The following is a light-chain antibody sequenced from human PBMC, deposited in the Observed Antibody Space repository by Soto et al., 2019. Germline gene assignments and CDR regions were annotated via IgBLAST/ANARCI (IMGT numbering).Light chain of an antibody. V-gene: IGKV3D-15*01. Sequence: EIVLTQSPGTLSVSPGERATLSCRASQGVRSNLAWYQQKPGQPPRLVISGASTRAPGIPARFSGFGSGTDFILTISSLQPEDFATYYCQQSYSTPPTFGQGTKVDIK. CDR3: QQSYSTPPT. J-gene: IGKJ1*01. CDR2: GAS. CDR1: QGVRSN.